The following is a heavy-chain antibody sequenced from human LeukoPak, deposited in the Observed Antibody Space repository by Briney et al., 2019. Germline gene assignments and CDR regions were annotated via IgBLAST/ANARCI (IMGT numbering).Heavy chain of an antibody. D-gene: IGHD3-3*01. J-gene: IGHJ3*02. V-gene: IGHV1-24*01. CDR3: ATVRLRGRVGVVIHDAFDI. CDR2: FDPEDGET. CDR1: GYTLTELS. Sequence: GASVKVSCKVSGYTLTELSMHWVRQAPGKGLEWMGGFDPEDGETIYAQKFQGRVTMTEDTSTDTAYRELSSLRSEDTAVYYCATVRLRGRVGVVIHDAFDIWGQGTMVTVSS.